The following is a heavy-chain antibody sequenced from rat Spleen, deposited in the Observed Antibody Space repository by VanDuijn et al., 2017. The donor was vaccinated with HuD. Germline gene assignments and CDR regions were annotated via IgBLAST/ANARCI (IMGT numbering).Heavy chain of an antibody. D-gene: IGHD1-12*03. Sequence: EVQLVESGGGLVQPGRSLKLSCAASGFTFSDYNMAWVRQAPRKGLEWVATIIYDGTRTYYRDSVKGRFTISRYNAKSTLYLQMDSLRSEDTATYYCTTYYDGYYRVMDAWGQGASVTVSS. V-gene: IGHV5S10*01. CDR3: TTYYDGYYRVMDA. CDR1: GFTFSDYN. J-gene: IGHJ4*01. CDR2: IIYDGTRT.